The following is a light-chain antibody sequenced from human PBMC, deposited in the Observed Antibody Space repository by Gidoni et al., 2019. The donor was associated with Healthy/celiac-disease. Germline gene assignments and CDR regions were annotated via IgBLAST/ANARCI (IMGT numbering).Light chain of an antibody. CDR3: CSYAGSSTSLYV. V-gene: IGLV2-23*01. J-gene: IGLJ1*01. CDR2: EGS. CDR1: SSDVGSYNL. Sequence: QSALTQPASVSGSPGQSITISCTGTSSDVGSYNLVSWYQQHPGKAPKLMSYEGSKRPSGVSNRFSGSKSGNTASLTISGLQAEDEADYYCCSYAGSSTSLYVFGTGTKVTVL.